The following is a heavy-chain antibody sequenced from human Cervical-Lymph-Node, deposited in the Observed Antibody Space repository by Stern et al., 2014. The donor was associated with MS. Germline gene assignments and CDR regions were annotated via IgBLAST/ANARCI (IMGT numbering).Heavy chain of an antibody. CDR3: ARRHCSSRRCGWFDP. CDR2: LNPGDYDT. CDR1: GYSFTSYW. D-gene: IGHD2-2*01. V-gene: IGHV5-51*01. J-gene: IGHJ5*02. Sequence: EVQLVQSGAEVKKPGESLKISCKGSGYSFTSYWIGWVRQMPGKGLEWMGILNPGDYDTRYSPSVQGQVTISADKSISTAYLQWSSLKASDTAMYYCARRHCSSRRCGWFDPWGQGTLVTVSS.